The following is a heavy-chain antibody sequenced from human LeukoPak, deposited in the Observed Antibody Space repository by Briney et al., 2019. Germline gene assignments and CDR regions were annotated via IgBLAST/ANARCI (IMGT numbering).Heavy chain of an antibody. CDR3: ARETHDRNAYYYLHY. CDR2: IYYSGTT. CDR1: GGSISSYY. D-gene: IGHD3-22*01. V-gene: IGHV4-59*01. J-gene: IGHJ4*02. Sequence: PSETLSLTCTVSGGSISSYYWSWIRQPPGKGLEYIGYIYYSGTTNYNPSLKSRVTMSVDTSKNQFPLKLSSVTAADTAVYYCARETHDRNAYYYLHYWGQGTLVTVSS.